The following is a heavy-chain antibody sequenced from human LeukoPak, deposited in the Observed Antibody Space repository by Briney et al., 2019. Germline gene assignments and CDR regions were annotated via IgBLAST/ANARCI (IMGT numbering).Heavy chain of an antibody. Sequence: SETLSLTCTVSGGSVRRGNYYWTWIRQPAGSGLEWIGRIYTSGTTDYNPSLRTRVTISVDASRNQFSLNLSSVTAADTAVYYCARWSGSVTARNYYYYYMDVWGEGTTVTVSS. CDR1: GGSVRRGNYY. D-gene: IGHD6-6*01. CDR3: ARWSGSVTARNYYYYYMDV. J-gene: IGHJ6*03. CDR2: IYTSGTT. V-gene: IGHV4-61*02.